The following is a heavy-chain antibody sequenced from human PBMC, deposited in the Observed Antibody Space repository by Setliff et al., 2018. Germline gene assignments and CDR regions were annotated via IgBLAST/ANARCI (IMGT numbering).Heavy chain of an antibody. J-gene: IGHJ4*02. CDR2: ISSSGSTI. V-gene: IGHV3-48*04. D-gene: IGHD5-12*01. Sequence: PGGSLRLSCAASGFTFSNYWMNWVRQAPGKGLEWVSYISSSGSTIYYADSVKGRFTISRDNAKNSLYLQMNSLRAEDTAVYYCARGRAVLSGYDYWGQGTLVTVSS. CDR1: GFTFSNYW. CDR3: ARGRAVLSGYDY.